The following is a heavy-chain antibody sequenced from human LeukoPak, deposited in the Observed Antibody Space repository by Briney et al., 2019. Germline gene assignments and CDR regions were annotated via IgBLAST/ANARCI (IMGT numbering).Heavy chain of an antibody. V-gene: IGHV3-66*03. CDR3: ARDRAANQDWVEFDP. CDR2: IRDSGEA. D-gene: IGHD3/OR15-3a*01. Sequence: GGSLRLSCAVSGFRVSDYYMSWLRQAPGKGLEWVGLIRDSGEAFYADFARGRFAISRDESENTLYLQMNRLRVEATAVYFCARDRAANQDWVEFDPWGQGTPVIVSS. CDR1: GFRVSDYY. J-gene: IGHJ5*02.